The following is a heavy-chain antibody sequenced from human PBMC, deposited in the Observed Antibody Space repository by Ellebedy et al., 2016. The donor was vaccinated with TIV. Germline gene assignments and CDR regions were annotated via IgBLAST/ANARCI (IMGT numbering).Heavy chain of an antibody. V-gene: IGHV2-5*02. J-gene: IGHJ4*02. Sequence: SGPTLVXPTQTLTLTCTFSGFSLSTSGVGVGWIRQPPGKALEWLALIYWDDDKRYSPSLKSRLTITKDTSKNQVVLTMTNMDPVDTATYYCAHRRYSYGYGSYYFDYWGQGTLVTVSS. CDR2: IYWDDDK. CDR3: AHRRYSYGYGSYYFDY. CDR1: GFSLSTSGVG. D-gene: IGHD5-18*01.